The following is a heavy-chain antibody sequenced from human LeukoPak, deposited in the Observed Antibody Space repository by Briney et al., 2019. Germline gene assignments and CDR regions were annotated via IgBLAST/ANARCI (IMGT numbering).Heavy chain of an antibody. V-gene: IGHV3-74*01. D-gene: IGHD6-19*01. CDR1: GFTFSTYW. Sequence: PAGGSLRLSCAASGFTFSTYWMHWVRQAPGKGLVLVSRIKNDGSNTSYADSVKGRFTVSRDNAKDTLYLQMNSLIAEDTAVYYCARERSRGWSDYWGQGTLVTVSS. CDR2: IKNDGSNT. J-gene: IGHJ4*02. CDR3: ARERSRGWSDY.